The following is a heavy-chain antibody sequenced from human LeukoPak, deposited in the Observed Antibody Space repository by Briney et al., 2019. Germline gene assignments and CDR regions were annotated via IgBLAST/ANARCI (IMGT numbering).Heavy chain of an antibody. CDR1: GASISSHY. CDR3: ARDPLSHPTHYYGSGSYDTRGFDP. D-gene: IGHD3-10*01. CDR2: IYYSGST. V-gene: IGHV4-59*11. J-gene: IGHJ5*02. Sequence: SETLSLTCSVSGASISSHYWSWIRQPPGKGLEWIGYIYYSGSTNYNPSLKSRVTISVDTSKNQFSLKLSSVTAADTAVYYCARDPLSHPTHYYGSGSYDTRGFDPWGQGTLVTVSS.